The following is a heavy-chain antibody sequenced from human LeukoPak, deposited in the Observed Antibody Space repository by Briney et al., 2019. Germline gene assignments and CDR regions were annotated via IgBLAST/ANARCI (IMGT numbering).Heavy chain of an antibody. Sequence: SETLSLTCTVSGGSISSSSYYWGWIRQPPGKGLEWIGSIYYSGSTYYNPSLKSRVTISVDTSKNQFSLKLSSVTAADTAVYYCALSIAARLPVDYWGQGTLVTVSS. CDR2: IYYSGST. D-gene: IGHD6-6*01. J-gene: IGHJ4*02. CDR1: GGSISSSSYY. CDR3: ALSIAARLPVDY. V-gene: IGHV4-39*07.